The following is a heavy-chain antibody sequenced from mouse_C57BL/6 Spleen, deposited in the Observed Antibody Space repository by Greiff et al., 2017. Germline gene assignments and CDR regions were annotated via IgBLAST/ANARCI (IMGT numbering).Heavy chain of an antibody. CDR2: INYDGSST. D-gene: IGHD1-1*01. J-gene: IGHJ1*03. Sequence: DVKLVESEGGLVQPGSSMKLSCTASGFTFSDYYMAWVRQVPEKGLEWVANINYDGSSTYYLDSLKSRFIISRDNAKNVLYLQMSSLKSAATATYYCARDVITTVPYYWYFDVWGTGTTVTVSS. CDR3: ARDVITTVPYYWYFDV. CDR1: GFTFSDYY. V-gene: IGHV5-16*01.